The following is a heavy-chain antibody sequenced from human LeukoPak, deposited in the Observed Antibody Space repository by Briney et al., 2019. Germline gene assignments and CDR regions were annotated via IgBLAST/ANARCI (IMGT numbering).Heavy chain of an antibody. V-gene: IGHV3-64*01. D-gene: IGHD2-21*01. CDR2: SSSNGGST. J-gene: IGHJ4*02. Sequence: PGGSLRLSCAASGFTLSSYAMHWVRQAPGKGLEYVSASSSNGGSTYYANSVKGRFTISRDNSKKTLYLQMGSLRAEDMAVYYCAREGGDPHYFDYWGQGTLVTVSS. CDR3: AREGGDPHYFDY. CDR1: GFTLSSYA.